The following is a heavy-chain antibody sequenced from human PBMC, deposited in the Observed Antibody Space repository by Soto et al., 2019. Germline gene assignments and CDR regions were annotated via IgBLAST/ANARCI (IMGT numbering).Heavy chain of an antibody. Sequence: GGSVEVCLKASGYTFTRYSLHLVRQAPRQRLEWMGWINAGNGNTKYSQKFQGRVTITRDTSASTAYMELSSLRSEDTAVYYCARCQRFLEWFGYMDVWGKGTTVTVSS. J-gene: IGHJ6*03. CDR3: ARCQRFLEWFGYMDV. V-gene: IGHV1-3*01. CDR2: INAGNGNT. CDR1: GYTFTRYS. D-gene: IGHD3-3*01.